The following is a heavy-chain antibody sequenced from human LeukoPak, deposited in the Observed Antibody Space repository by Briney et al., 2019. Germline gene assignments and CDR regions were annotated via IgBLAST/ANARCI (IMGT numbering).Heavy chain of an antibody. CDR2: ISAYNGNT. V-gene: IGHV1-18*01. Sequence: ASVKVSGKASGYTFTSYGIRCVRQAPGQGLEWMGWISAYNGNTNYAQKLQGRVTMTTDTSTSTAYMELRSLRSDDTAVYYCARDRIAAAAPTTFDYWGQGTLVTVSS. D-gene: IGHD6-13*01. J-gene: IGHJ4*02. CDR1: GYTFTSYG. CDR3: ARDRIAAAAPTTFDY.